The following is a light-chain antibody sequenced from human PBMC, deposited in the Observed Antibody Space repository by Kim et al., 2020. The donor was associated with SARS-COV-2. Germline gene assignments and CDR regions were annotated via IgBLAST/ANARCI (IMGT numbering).Light chain of an antibody. CDR3: NSRDSSSNHML. Sequence: SSELTQDPAVSVALGQTVRITCQGDSLRGYYATWYQQKPGQAPVVVIYGKNNRPSGIPDRFSASTSGNTASLTITGAQAEDEADYYCNSRDSSSNHMLFGGGTQLTVL. V-gene: IGLV3-19*01. CDR1: SLRGYY. J-gene: IGLJ2*01. CDR2: GKN.